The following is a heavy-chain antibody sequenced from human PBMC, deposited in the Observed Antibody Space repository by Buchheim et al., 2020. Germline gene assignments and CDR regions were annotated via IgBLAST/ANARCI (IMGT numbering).Heavy chain of an antibody. CDR3: ATDPHYPSGSY. CDR2: ISASGGRT. V-gene: IGHV3-48*03. J-gene: IGHJ1*01. CDR1: GFPFGGYE. Sequence: EVFLVESGGHLVQPGGSLRLSCAASGFPFGGYEMNWVRQAPGKGLECIAYISASGGRTYYVDSVRGRFTISRDNAQNSLYLQMSSLRVEDTAVYYCATDPHYPSGSYWGRGTL. D-gene: IGHD3-10*01.